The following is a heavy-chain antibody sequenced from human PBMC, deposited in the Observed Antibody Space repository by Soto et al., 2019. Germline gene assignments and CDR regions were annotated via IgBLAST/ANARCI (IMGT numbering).Heavy chain of an antibody. CDR2: IIPTFGTA. Sequence: QVQLVQSGAEQTEPGSSVKVSCKAAGGTFSSSAINWLRQAPGQGPQWLGGIIPTFGTANYIEKFRGRDTITADTSTSTAYMEVSSLTSEDTAMYFCARSETAGHRGFDIWGQGTMVTVSS. V-gene: IGHV1-69*06. D-gene: IGHD6-19*01. CDR3: ARSETAGHRGFDI. CDR1: GGTFSSSA. J-gene: IGHJ3*02.